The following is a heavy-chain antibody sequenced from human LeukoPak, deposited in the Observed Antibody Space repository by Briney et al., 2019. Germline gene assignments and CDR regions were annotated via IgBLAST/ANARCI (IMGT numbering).Heavy chain of an antibody. Sequence: ASVKVSCKASGYTFTSYAMHWVRQAPGQGLEWMGWINPNSGGTNYAQKFQGRVTMTRDTSISTAYMELSRLRSDDTAVYYCARESAHSSGWAPVYYYYYMDVWGKGTTVTVSS. CDR1: GYTFTSYA. CDR2: INPNSGGT. CDR3: ARESAHSSGWAPVYYYYYMDV. D-gene: IGHD6-19*01. J-gene: IGHJ6*03. V-gene: IGHV1-2*02.